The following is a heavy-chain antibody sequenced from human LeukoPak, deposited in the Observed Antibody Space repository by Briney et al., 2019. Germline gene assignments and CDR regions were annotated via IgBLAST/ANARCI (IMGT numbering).Heavy chain of an antibody. J-gene: IGHJ4*02. D-gene: IGHD6-19*01. Sequence: GGSLRLSCAASGFTFSNYWMHWVRQVPGKGLVWVSRINSDGGSTTYADSVKGRFTISRDNGKNTLYLQMNSLRDEDTAVYYCARGSGSSGWNNFDYWGQGTLVTVSS. V-gene: IGHV3-74*01. CDR1: GFTFSNYW. CDR2: INSDGGST. CDR3: ARGSGSSGWNNFDY.